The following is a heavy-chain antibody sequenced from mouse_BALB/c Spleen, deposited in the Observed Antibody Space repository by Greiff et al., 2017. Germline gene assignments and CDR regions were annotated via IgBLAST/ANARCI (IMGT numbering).Heavy chain of an antibody. CDR2: IYPGDGDT. CDR1: GYTFTSYW. J-gene: IGHJ4*01. Sequence: QVHVKQSGAELARPGASVKLSCKASGYTFTSYWMQWVKQRPGQGLEWIGAIYPGDGDTRYTQKFKGKATLTADKSSSTAYMQLSSLASEDSAVYYCASGLTGTFYAMDYWGQGTSVTVSS. D-gene: IGHD4-1*01. CDR3: ASGLTGTFYAMDY. V-gene: IGHV1-87*01.